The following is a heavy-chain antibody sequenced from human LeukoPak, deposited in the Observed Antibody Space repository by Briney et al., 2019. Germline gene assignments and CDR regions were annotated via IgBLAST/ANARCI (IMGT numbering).Heavy chain of an antibody. J-gene: IGHJ4*02. Sequence: GGSLRLSYAASGFTFSSYSMNWVRQAPGKGLEWVSSISSSSSYIYYADSVKGRFTISRDNAKNSLYLQMNSLRAEDTAVYYCARAEYYYDSSGYTFFDYWGQGTLVTVSS. V-gene: IGHV3-21*01. CDR3: ARAEYYYDSSGYTFFDY. D-gene: IGHD3-22*01. CDR1: GFTFSSYS. CDR2: ISSSSSYI.